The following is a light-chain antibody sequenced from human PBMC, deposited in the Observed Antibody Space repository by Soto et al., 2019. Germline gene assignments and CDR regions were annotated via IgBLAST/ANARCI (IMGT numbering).Light chain of an antibody. CDR2: DDD. J-gene: IGLJ3*02. CDR1: SGSIASNY. CDR3: ESFDNNTWV. V-gene: IGLV6-57*03. Sequence: NFMLTQPHSVSESPGKTVTMSCTRSSGSIASNYVQWFQLRPGSAPVTVISDDDQRPSGVPGRFSGSIDRSSNSAFLTISGLKTEEEADYFCESFDNNTWVFGGGTKLTVL.